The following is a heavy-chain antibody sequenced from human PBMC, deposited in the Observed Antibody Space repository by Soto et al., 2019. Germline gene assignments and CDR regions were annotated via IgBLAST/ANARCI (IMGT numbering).Heavy chain of an antibody. CDR3: ARAQDCSVGSCPVQDY. J-gene: IGHJ4*02. Sequence: QVQLVQSGAEVKKPGSSVKVSCKASGGTFSSYTISWVRQAPGQGLEWMGRIIPILGIANYAQKFQGRVTITADKSTSTAYMELSSLRSEDTAVYYCARAQDCSVGSCPVQDYWGQGTLVTVSS. V-gene: IGHV1-69*02. CDR2: IIPILGIA. D-gene: IGHD2-15*01. CDR1: GGTFSSYT.